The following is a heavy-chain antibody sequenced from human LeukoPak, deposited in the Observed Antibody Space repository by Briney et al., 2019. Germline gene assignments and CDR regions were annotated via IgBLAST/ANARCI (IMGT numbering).Heavy chain of an antibody. D-gene: IGHD4-23*01. CDR1: GFTFDDYA. V-gene: IGHV3-43*02. Sequence: GGSLRLSCAASGFTFDDYAMHWVRQAPGKGLEWVSLISGDGGSTYYADSVKGRFTISRDNAKNSLYLQMNSLRAEDTAVYYCARDGDYGGLDYWGQGTLVTVSS. CDR3: ARDGDYGGLDY. J-gene: IGHJ4*02. CDR2: ISGDGGST.